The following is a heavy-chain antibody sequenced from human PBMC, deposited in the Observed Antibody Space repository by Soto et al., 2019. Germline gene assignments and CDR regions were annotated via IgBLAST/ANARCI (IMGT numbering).Heavy chain of an antibody. CDR1: GFTFSSYA. CDR2: ISDSGGST. D-gene: IGHD1-1*01. Sequence: GGSLRLSCAASGFTFSSYAMSWVRQAPGKGLEWVSAISDSGGSTYYADSVKGRFTISRDNSKNTLYLQMNSLRAEDTAVYYCANSAGYNWNAYYYYMDVWGKGTTVTVSS. J-gene: IGHJ6*03. CDR3: ANSAGYNWNAYYYYMDV. V-gene: IGHV3-23*01.